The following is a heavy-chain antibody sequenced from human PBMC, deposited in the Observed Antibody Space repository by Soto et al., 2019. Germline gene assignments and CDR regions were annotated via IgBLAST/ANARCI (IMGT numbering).Heavy chain of an antibody. Sequence: KVSCKVSGYTLTELSMHWVRQAPGKGLEWMGGFDPEDGETIYAQKFQGRVTMTEDTSTDTAYMELSSLRSEDTAVYYCATDFYNDSSGYHHYWGQGTLVTVPQ. J-gene: IGHJ4*02. CDR1: GYTLTELS. D-gene: IGHD3-22*01. CDR3: ATDFYNDSSGYHHY. CDR2: FDPEDGET. V-gene: IGHV1-24*01.